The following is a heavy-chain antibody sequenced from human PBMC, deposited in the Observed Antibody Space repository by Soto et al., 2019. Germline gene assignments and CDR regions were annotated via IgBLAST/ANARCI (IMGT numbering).Heavy chain of an antibody. V-gene: IGHV3-33*08. J-gene: IGHJ4*02. Sequence: GGSLRLSCAASGFTFSSYAMSWVRQAPGKGLEWVAVIWYDGSNKYYADSVKGRFTISRDNSKNTLYLQMNSLRAEDTAVYYCARDRGGSCYFDYWGQGTLVTVSS. CDR2: IWYDGSNK. CDR1: GFTFSSYA. D-gene: IGHD2-15*01. CDR3: ARDRGGSCYFDY.